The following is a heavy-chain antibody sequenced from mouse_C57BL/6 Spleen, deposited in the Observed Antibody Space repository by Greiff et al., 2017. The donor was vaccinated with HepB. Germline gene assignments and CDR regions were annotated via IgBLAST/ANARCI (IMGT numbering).Heavy chain of an antibody. D-gene: IGHD2-12*01. CDR2: INPSSGYT. CDR1: GYTFTSYT. Sequence: QVHVKQSGAELARPGASVKMSCKASGYTFTSYTMHWVKQRPGQGLEWIGYINPSSGYTKYNQKFKDKATLTADKSSSTAYMQLSSLTSEDSAVYYCARYDEFYAMDYWGQGTSVTVSS. V-gene: IGHV1-4*01. J-gene: IGHJ4*01. CDR3: ARYDEFYAMDY.